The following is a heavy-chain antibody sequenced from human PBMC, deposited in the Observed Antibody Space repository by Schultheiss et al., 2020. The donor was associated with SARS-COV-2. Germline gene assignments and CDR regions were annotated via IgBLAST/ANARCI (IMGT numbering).Heavy chain of an antibody. J-gene: IGHJ4*02. D-gene: IGHD4-23*01. Sequence: SETLSLTCAVSGYSISSGYYWGWIRQPPGKGLEWIGSIYHSGSTYYNPSLKSRVTISVDTSKNQFSLKLSSVTAADTAVYYCARDQSTVVTAFFDYWGQGTLVTFSS. CDR2: IYHSGST. CDR1: GYSISSGYY. V-gene: IGHV4-38-2*02. CDR3: ARDQSTVVTAFFDY.